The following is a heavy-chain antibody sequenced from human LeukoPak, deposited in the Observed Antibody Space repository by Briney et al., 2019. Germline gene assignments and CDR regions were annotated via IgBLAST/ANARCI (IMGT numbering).Heavy chain of an antibody. D-gene: IGHD6-19*01. J-gene: IGHJ4*02. CDR1: GFTFSSYG. V-gene: IGHV3-33*01. Sequence: PGRSLRLSCAASGFTFSSYGMHWVRQAPGKGLEWVAVIWYDGSNKYYADSVKGRFTISRDNSKNTLYLQMNSLRAEDTAVYYCARDLRTAVAGPVAGYWGQGTLVTVSS. CDR3: ARDLRTAVAGPVAGY. CDR2: IWYDGSNK.